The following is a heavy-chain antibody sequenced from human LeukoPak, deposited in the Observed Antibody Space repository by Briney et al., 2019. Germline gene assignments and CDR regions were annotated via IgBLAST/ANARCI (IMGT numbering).Heavy chain of an antibody. CDR3: ARDSPKRIAIQRSFDY. Sequence: SEKVSCKASGGTFSSYAISWVRQAPGQGLEWMGRIIPTFGIANYAQKFQGRVTITADKSTSTAYMELSSLRSEDTAVYYCARDSPKRIAIQRSFDYWGQGTLVTVSS. CDR2: IIPTFGIA. V-gene: IGHV1-69*04. D-gene: IGHD2-21*01. CDR1: GGTFSSYA. J-gene: IGHJ4*02.